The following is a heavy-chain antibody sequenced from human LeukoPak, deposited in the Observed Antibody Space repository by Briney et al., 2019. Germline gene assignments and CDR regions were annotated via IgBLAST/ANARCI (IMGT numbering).Heavy chain of an antibody. CDR2: ISPSGSTI. Sequence: GGSLRLSCAASGFTLNNYEMNWVRQAPGKGLEWVSYISPSGSTIYYADSVKGRFTISKDNGKNSLYLQMNRLGVEDTAVYYCARDAGYGYDRFDYWGQGTQVTVSS. V-gene: IGHV3-48*03. D-gene: IGHD5-18*01. CDR1: GFTLNNYE. J-gene: IGHJ4*02. CDR3: ARDAGYGYDRFDY.